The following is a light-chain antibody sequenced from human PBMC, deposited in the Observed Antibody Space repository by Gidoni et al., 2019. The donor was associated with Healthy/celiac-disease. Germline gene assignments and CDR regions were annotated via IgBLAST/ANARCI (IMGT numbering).Light chain of an antibody. V-gene: IGKV2-28*01. CDR1: QSLLHSNGYNY. J-gene: IGKJ1*01. Sequence: DIVMIQSPLSLPVTPGEPASISCRSSQSLLHSNGYNYLDWYLQKSGQSPQLLIYLGSNRASGVPDRFSGSGSGTDFTLKISRVEAEDVGVYYCMQALQTPPTFGQXTKVEIK. CDR3: MQALQTPPT. CDR2: LGS.